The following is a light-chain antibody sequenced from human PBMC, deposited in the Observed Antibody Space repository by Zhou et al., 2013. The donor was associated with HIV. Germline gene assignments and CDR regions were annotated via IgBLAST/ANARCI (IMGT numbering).Light chain of an antibody. Sequence: EIVLTQSPGTLSLSPGERATLSCRASQSVSSSYLAWYQQKPGQAPRLLIYGASSRATGIPDRFNGGGSGTDFTLTISRLEPEDFAVYYCQQRSNWRTFGQGTKVEIK. CDR1: QSVSSSY. V-gene: IGKV3D-20*02. CDR3: QQRSNWRT. CDR2: GAS. J-gene: IGKJ1*01.